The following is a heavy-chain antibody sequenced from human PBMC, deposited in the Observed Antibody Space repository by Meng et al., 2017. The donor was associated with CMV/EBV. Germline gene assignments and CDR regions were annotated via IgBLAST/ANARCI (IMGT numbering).Heavy chain of an antibody. CDR2: ISSSSSYI. J-gene: IGHJ6*02. V-gene: IGHV3-21*01. Sequence: GESLKISSAASGFTVSSNYMSWVRQAPGKGLEWVSSISSSSSYIYYADSVKGRFTISRDNAKNSLYLQMNSLRAEDTAVYYCARGRANTFMWVERLPYCSGGSCYDPYYYYYGMDVWGQGTTVTVSS. CDR1: GFTVSSNY. D-gene: IGHD2-15*01. CDR3: ARGRANTFMWVERLPYCSGGSCYDPYYYYYGMDV.